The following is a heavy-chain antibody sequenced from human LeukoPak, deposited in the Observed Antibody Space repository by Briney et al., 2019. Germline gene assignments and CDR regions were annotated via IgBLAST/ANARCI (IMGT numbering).Heavy chain of an antibody. V-gene: IGHV3-64*02. CDR3: VRAGYTSGWFLDD. D-gene: IGHD6-19*01. CDR2: INTDEDST. Sequence: PGGSLRLSCAASGFSFRSYAFHWVRQAPGKGLEYVSAINTDEDSTYYAESVRGRFTISRDNSRNTLYLQMGTLTIEDTAVYYCVRAGYTSGWFLDDWGQGTLVTVSS. CDR1: GFSFRSYA. J-gene: IGHJ4*02.